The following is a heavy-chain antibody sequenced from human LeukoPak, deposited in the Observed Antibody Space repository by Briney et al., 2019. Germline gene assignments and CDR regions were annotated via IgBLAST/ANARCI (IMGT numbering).Heavy chain of an antibody. Sequence: ASVKVSCKASGYTFTSYDINWVRQASGQGLEWMGWMNPNSGNTGYAQKFQGRVTITADESTSTAYMELSSLRSEDTAVYYCAREAAGYSGGWVYWGQGTLVTVSS. V-gene: IGHV1-8*01. J-gene: IGHJ4*02. D-gene: IGHD6-19*01. CDR2: MNPNSGNT. CDR3: AREAAGYSGGWVY. CDR1: GYTFTSYD.